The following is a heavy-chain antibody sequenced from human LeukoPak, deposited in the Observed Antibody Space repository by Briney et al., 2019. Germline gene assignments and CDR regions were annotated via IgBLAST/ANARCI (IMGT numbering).Heavy chain of an antibody. V-gene: IGHV3-53*01. Sequence: GGSLRLSCAASGFTVSSNFMSWVRQAPGKGLEWVSVVYSGGSTFYADSVKGRFTISRDSSKNTLYLQMNSLRVDDTAVYYCARALTGELAFDIWGQGTMVTVSS. D-gene: IGHD7-27*01. CDR3: ARALTGELAFDI. J-gene: IGHJ3*02. CDR2: VYSGGST. CDR1: GFTVSSNF.